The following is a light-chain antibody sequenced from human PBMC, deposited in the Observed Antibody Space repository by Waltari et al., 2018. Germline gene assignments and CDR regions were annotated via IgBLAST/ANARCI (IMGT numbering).Light chain of an antibody. V-gene: IGLV2-11*01. CDR2: DVT. CDR3: CSFSGTYYV. Sequence: QSALTQPRSVSGTPGQSVTTSCTGTSSYVGSYNFVPWYQQHPGKAPKLMIYDVTKRPSGVPDRFSGSKSGNTASLTISGLQAEDEADYHCCSFSGTYYVFGTGTEVTVL. J-gene: IGLJ1*01. CDR1: SSYVGSYNF.